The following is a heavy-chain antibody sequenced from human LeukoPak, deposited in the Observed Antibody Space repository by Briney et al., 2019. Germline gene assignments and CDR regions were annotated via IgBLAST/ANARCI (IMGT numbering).Heavy chain of an antibody. V-gene: IGHV1-2*02. CDR2: IYPNSGGI. CDR1: GYTFSGYF. CDR3: ARFSGSSNFDC. J-gene: IGHJ4*02. D-gene: IGHD1-26*01. Sequence: ASVKVSCKASGYTFSGYFMHWVRQAPGQGLEWMGWIYPNSGGIKYAQKFQGRVTMTRDTSISTIYMELSSLRSDDTAVYYCARFSGSSNFDCWGQGTLVTVSS.